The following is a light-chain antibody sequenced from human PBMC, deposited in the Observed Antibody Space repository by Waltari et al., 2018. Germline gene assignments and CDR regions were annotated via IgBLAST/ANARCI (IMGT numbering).Light chain of an antibody. Sequence: DIQMTQPPSSLSASVGDRVTTTCRASQSISSYLNWYQQKPGKAPKLLIYAASSLQRGVPSRFSGSGSGTDFTLTISSLQPEDFATYYCQQSYSTPWTFGQGTKVEIK. CDR2: AAS. CDR3: QQSYSTPWT. V-gene: IGKV1-39*01. J-gene: IGKJ1*01. CDR1: QSISSY.